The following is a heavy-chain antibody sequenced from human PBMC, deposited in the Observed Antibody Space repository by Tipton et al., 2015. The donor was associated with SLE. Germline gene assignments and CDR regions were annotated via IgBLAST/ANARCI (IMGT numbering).Heavy chain of an antibody. D-gene: IGHD6-19*01. V-gene: IGHV4-59*11. Sequence: TLSLTCTVSGGSISSHYLSWIRQPPGKGLEWIGCIYYSGSTNYNPSLKSRVTISVDTSKNQFSLKLSSVTAADTAVYYCARGKGYSSGWYGGTFDYWGQGTLVTVSS. CDR1: GGSISSHY. CDR2: IYYSGST. J-gene: IGHJ4*02. CDR3: ARGKGYSSGWYGGTFDY.